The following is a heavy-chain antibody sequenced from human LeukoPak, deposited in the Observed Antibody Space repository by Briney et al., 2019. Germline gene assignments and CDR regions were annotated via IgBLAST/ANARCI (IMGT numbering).Heavy chain of an antibody. CDR1: GYTFTSYG. CDR3: ARGEVEYDYVWGSYRLTPFDY. V-gene: IGHV1-18*01. D-gene: IGHD3-16*02. CDR2: ISAYNGNT. Sequence: ASVKVSCKASGYTFTSYGISWVRQAPGQGLEWMGWISAYNGNTNYAQKLQGRVTMATDTSTSTAYMELRSLRSDDTAVYYCARGEVEYDYVWGSYRLTPFDYWGQGTLVTVSS. J-gene: IGHJ4*02.